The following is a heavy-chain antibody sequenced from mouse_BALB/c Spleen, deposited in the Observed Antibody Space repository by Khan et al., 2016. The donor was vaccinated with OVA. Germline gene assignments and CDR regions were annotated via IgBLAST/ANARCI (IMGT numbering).Heavy chain of an antibody. CDR1: GFTFSNYW. Sequence: EVELVESGGGLVQPGGSMKLSCVASGFTFSNYWMNWVRQSPEKGLEWIAEIRLKSNIYVTHYAESVKGRFTISRDDSKSSVYLQMNNLRAEDTGIYYCTRSWDWYFDVWGAGTTVTVSS. V-gene: IGHV6-6*02. CDR2: IRLKSNIYVT. CDR3: TRSWDWYFDV. J-gene: IGHJ1*01. D-gene: IGHD4-1*01.